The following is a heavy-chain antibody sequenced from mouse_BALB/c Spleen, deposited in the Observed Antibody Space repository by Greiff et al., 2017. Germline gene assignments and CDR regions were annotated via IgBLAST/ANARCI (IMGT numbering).Heavy chain of an antibody. CDR1: GYAFTNYL. CDR2: INPGSGGT. CDR3: ARSGFAY. V-gene: IGHV1-54*01. Sequence: QVQLQQSGAELVRPGTSVKVSCKASGYAFTNYLIEWVKQRPGQGLEWIGVINPGSGGTNYNEKFKGKATLTADKSSSTAYMQLSSLTSDDSAVYFCARSGFAYWGKGTLVTVSA. J-gene: IGHJ3*01.